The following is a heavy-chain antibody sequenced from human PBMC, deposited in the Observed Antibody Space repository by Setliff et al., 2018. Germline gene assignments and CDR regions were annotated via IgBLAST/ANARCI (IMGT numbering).Heavy chain of an antibody. J-gene: IGHJ4*02. CDR2: IYYSGTA. V-gene: IGHV4-39*01. CDR1: GFTFSDYY. CDR3: ARHEFVGGYYGSVTYRHFDY. Sequence: PSETLRLSCATSGFTFSDYYMSWIRQTPGKGLEWIGSIYYSGTAYYNPSLKSRVTISVDTSKNQFSLQVTSVTATDTAVYYCARHEFVGGYYGSVTYRHFDYWGQGILVTVSS. D-gene: IGHD3-10*01.